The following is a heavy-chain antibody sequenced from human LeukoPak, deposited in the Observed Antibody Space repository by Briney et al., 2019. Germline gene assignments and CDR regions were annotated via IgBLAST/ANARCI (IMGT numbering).Heavy chain of an antibody. D-gene: IGHD1-26*01. CDR2: IYYSGST. CDR3: ARDSGSYNRYYYGMDV. J-gene: IGHJ6*02. V-gene: IGHV4-59*01. Sequence: PSETLSLTCAVYGGSFSGYYWSWIRQPPGKGLEWIGYIYYSGSTNYNPSLKSRVTISVDTSKNQFSLKLSSVTAADTAVYYCARDSGSYNRYYYGMDVWGQGTTVTVSS. CDR1: GGSFSGYY.